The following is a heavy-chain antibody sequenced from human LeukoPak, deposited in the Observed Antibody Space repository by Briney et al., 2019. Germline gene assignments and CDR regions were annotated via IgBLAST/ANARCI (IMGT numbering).Heavy chain of an antibody. CDR2: IYYSGST. D-gene: IGHD5-24*01. V-gene: IGHV4-59*01. J-gene: IGHJ4*02. Sequence: SETLSLTCTVSGGSISSYYWSWIRQPPGKGLEWIGYIYYSGSTNYNPSLKSRVTISVDTSKNQFSLKLSSVTAADTAVYYCAREREGDFDYWGQETLGTVSS. CDR3: AREREGDFDY. CDR1: GGSISSYY.